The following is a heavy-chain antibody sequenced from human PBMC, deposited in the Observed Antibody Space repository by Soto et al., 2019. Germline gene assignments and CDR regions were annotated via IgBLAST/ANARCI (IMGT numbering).Heavy chain of an antibody. D-gene: IGHD3-16*02. Sequence: ASVKVSCKASGYTFTGYYMHWVRQAPGQGLEWMGWINPNSGGTNYAQKFQGRVTTTRDTSISTAYMELSRLRSDDTAVYYCARDQEYDYVWGSYPSLFAYWGQGTLVTVSS. CDR2: INPNSGGT. V-gene: IGHV1-2*02. J-gene: IGHJ4*02. CDR1: GYTFTGYY. CDR3: ARDQEYDYVWGSYPSLFAY.